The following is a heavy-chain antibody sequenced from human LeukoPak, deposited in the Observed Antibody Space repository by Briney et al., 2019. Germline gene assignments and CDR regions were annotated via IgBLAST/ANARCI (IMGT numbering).Heavy chain of an antibody. CDR1: GGSISSQY. V-gene: IGHV4-4*07. CDR2: IYASGST. Sequence: PSETLSLTCTVSGGSISSQYWSWIRQPAGKGLEWIGRIYASGSTNYNPSLKSRVTMSVDTSKNQFSLKLSSVTAADTAVFYCTKDTYRSGTTCNGGPGDYWGQGILVTVSS. J-gene: IGHJ4*02. D-gene: IGHD2-2*01. CDR3: TKDTYRSGTTCNGGPGDY.